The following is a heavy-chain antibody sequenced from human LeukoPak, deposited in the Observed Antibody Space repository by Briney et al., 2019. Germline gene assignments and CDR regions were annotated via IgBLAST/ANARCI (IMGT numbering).Heavy chain of an antibody. CDR1: GFTFSIHG. J-gene: IGHJ4*02. CDR3: AKDRTYCSSSSCYGTYYLDY. Sequence: PGGSLRLSCAASGFTFSIHGMSWVRQAPGKGLEWVSFISASDGSTNYADSVKGRFTMSRDTSKNTLYLQMNSLRDEDTAVYFCAKDRTYCSSSSCYGTYYLDYWGQGTLVTVSS. V-gene: IGHV3-23*01. D-gene: IGHD2-2*01. CDR2: ISASDGST.